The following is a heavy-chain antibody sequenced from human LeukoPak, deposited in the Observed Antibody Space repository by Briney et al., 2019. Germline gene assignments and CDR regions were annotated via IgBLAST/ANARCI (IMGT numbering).Heavy chain of an antibody. J-gene: IGHJ4*02. V-gene: IGHV1-69*04. CDR1: GGTFSSYA. CDR3: ARGGRAAAGLDY. CDR2: IIPILGIA. D-gene: IGHD6-13*01. Sequence: GSSVKVSCKASGGTFSSYAISWVRQAPGQGLEWMGRIIPILGIANYAQKFQGRVTITADKSTSTAYMEMSSLRSEDTAVYYCARGGRAAAGLDYWGQGTLVTVSS.